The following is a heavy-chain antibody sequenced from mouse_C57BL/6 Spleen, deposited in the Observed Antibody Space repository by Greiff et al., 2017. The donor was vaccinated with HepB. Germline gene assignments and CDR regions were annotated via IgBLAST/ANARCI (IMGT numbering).Heavy chain of an antibody. CDR2: IDPETGGT. J-gene: IGHJ4*01. D-gene: IGHD4-1*01. CDR1: GYTFTDYE. CDR3: TREAVGLPYAMDY. V-gene: IGHV1-15*01. Sequence: QVQLQQSGAELVRPGASVTLSCKASGYTFTDYEMHWVKQTPVHGLEWIGAIDPETGGTAYNQKLKGKAILTADKSSSTAYMGPRSLTPEDSAVYYWTREAVGLPYAMDYWGQGTSVTVSS.